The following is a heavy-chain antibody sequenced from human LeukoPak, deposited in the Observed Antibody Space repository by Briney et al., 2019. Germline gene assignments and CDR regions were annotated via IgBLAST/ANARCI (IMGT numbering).Heavy chain of an antibody. V-gene: IGHV1-69*05. CDR2: IIPIFGTA. CDR1: GYTFTSYG. D-gene: IGHD4-23*01. CDR3: AILRWGGNPLDAFDI. J-gene: IGHJ3*02. Sequence: GASVKVSCKASGYTFTSYGISWVRQAPGQGLEWMGRIIPIFGTANYAQKFQGRVTITTDESTSTAYMELSSLRSEDTAVYYCAILRWGGNPLDAFDIWGQGTMVTVSS.